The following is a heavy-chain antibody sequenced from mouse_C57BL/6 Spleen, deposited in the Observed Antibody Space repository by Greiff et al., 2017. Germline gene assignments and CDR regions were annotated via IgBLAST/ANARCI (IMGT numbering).Heavy chain of an antibody. CDR2: IYPSDSET. V-gene: IGHV1-61*01. Sequence: VQLQQPGAELVRPGSSVNLSCKASGYTFTSYWMDWVKQRPGQGLEWIGNIYPSDSETHYNQKFKDKATLTVDKSSSTAYMQLSSLTSEDSAVYYCATLYYYGSSPAWFAYWGQGTLVTVSA. CDR3: ATLYYYGSSPAWFAY. J-gene: IGHJ3*01. D-gene: IGHD1-1*01. CDR1: GYTFTSYW.